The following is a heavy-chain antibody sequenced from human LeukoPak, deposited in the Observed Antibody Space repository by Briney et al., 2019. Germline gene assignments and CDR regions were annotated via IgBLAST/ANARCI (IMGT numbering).Heavy chain of an antibody. D-gene: IGHD1-26*01. CDR3: ARSGVNEWETRSRSYYYGLDA. CDR2: IKHGGRT. CDR1: GGSFSGYY. J-gene: IGHJ6*02. Sequence: KASETLSLTCVVDGGSFSGYYWSWIRQSPGRGLEWIGEIKHGGRTQYNPSLKSRLTLSIDTSKSQLSLKLTSLTAADTAVYYCARSGVNEWETRSRSYYYGLDAWGQGTTVTVSS. V-gene: IGHV4-34*01.